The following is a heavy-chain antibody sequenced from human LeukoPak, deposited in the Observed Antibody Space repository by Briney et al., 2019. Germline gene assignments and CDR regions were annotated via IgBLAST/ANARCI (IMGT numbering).Heavy chain of an antibody. CDR3: ACRKYYDTWSDP. V-gene: IGHV5-51*01. D-gene: IGHD3-3*01. CDR1: GNSFTSYW. Sequence: GESLKISCKGFGNSFTSYWIGWVRQMPGKGLEWVGIIQPGDSIVHYSPSFQGQVTISADRSSSTAYLQWTSLKGSDSAMYSCACRKYYDTWSDPWGQGTLVTVSS. J-gene: IGHJ5*02. CDR2: IQPGDSIV.